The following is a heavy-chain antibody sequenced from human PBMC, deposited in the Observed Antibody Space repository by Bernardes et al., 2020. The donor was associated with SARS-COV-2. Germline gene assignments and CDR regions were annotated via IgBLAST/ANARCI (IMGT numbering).Heavy chain of an antibody. Sequence: ASVKVSCKVSGYTLTELSMHWVRQAPGKGLEWMGGFDPEDGETIYAQKFQGRVTMTEDTSTDTAYMELSSLRSEDTAVYYCATDQRYYDILTGRTYYYGMGVWGQGTTVTVSS. CDR3: ATDQRYYDILTGRTYYYGMGV. CDR2: FDPEDGET. D-gene: IGHD3-9*01. V-gene: IGHV1-24*01. J-gene: IGHJ6*02. CDR1: GYTLTELS.